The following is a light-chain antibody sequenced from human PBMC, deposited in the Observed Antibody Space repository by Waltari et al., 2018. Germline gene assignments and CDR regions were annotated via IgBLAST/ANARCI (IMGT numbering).Light chain of an antibody. J-gene: IGKJ4*01. CDR2: AAS. CDR3: QQYGSWPLT. CDR1: QSLSNY. V-gene: IGKV3-15*01. Sequence: TVMTQSPPTLSVSPGHRATLSCRASQSLSNYLSWYQQKPGHAPRLLIYAASTRATGIPARFRGSGSGTEFTLAISSLQSEDIAVYYCQQYGSWPLTFGGGTKVEFK.